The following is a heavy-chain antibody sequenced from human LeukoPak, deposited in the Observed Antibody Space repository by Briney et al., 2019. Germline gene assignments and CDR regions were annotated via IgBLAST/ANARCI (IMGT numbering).Heavy chain of an antibody. CDR1: GFACSRYW. Sequence: GGYLRLSCAASGFACSRYWMSWVRQAPGKGLEWVANIKQDGSQKHYVDSVKGRFTISRDNAKNSLYLQMNSLRAEDTAMYYCARQLSGWYDADPYWGQGTLVTVSS. CDR3: ARQLSGWYDADPY. D-gene: IGHD6-19*01. CDR2: IKQDGSQK. J-gene: IGHJ4*02. V-gene: IGHV3-7*05.